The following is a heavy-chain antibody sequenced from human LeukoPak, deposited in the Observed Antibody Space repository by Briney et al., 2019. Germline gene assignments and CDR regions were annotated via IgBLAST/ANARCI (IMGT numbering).Heavy chain of an antibody. CDR3: ARRVAAADFDY. V-gene: IGHV3-21*01. CDR1: GFTFNSYS. Sequence: GGSLRLSCAASGFTFNSYSMNWVRQAPGKGLEWVSSISSSSSYIYYADSVKGRFTISRDNAKNSLYLQMNSLRAEDTAVYYCARRVAAADFDYWGQGTLVTVSS. CDR2: ISSSSSYI. D-gene: IGHD6-13*01. J-gene: IGHJ4*02.